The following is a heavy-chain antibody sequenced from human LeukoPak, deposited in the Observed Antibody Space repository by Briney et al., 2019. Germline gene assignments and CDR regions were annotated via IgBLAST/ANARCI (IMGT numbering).Heavy chain of an antibody. CDR2: ISGSGGST. V-gene: IGHV3-23*01. D-gene: IGHD3-10*01. Sequence: GGSLRLSCAASGFTFSSYAMSWVRQAPGKGLEWVSAISGSGGSTYYADSVKGRFTISRDKSKNTLYLQMNSLRAEDTAVYYCAKDSYGLLWFGELIGFDYWGQGTLVTVSS. CDR3: AKDSYGLLWFGELIGFDY. CDR1: GFTFSSYA. J-gene: IGHJ4*02.